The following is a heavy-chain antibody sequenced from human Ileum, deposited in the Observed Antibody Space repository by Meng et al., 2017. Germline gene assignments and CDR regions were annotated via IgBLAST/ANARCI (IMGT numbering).Heavy chain of an antibody. Sequence: QVKLEGAGPGLVKPSGTLSLPCAVSGDSISTNWWNWVRQPPGKGLEWIGEIYHSGAFNYNPSLRSRVTISVDKSKNQLSLKLGSLTAADTAVYYCARGAIGTRPFDYWGQGTLVTVSS. J-gene: IGHJ4*02. CDR3: ARGAIGTRPFDY. CDR1: GDSISTNW. CDR2: IYHSGAF. D-gene: IGHD2-21*01. V-gene: IGHV4-4*02.